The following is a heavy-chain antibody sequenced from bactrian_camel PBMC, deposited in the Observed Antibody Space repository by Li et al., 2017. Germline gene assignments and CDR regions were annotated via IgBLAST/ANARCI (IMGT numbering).Heavy chain of an antibody. CDR1: GFTFRTSY. CDR2: INSGGGPT. J-gene: IGHJ6*01. CDR3: ATGRPTAVRPDFGY. V-gene: IGHV3S1*01. Sequence: QVQLVESGGGLVQAGGSLRLSCAASGFTFRTSYMTWVRQPPGKGLEWVSVINSGGGPTYYADSVKGRFTISRDNAKNALYLQMTALRSEDTALYYCATGRPTAVRPDFGYWGQGTQVTVS.